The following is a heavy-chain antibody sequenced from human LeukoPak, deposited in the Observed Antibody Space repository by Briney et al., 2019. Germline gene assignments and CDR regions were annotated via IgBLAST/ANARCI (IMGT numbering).Heavy chain of an antibody. CDR3: VTSNLRYFDWLPQY. CDR2: IYPGDSRT. Sequence: GESPKISCKGSGYSFATYWIGWVRQMPGKGLEWMGIIYPGDSRTTYSPSFQGQVTISADKSISTAYLQWSSLKASDTAMYYCVTSNLRYFDWLPQYWGQGTLVTVSS. CDR1: GYSFATYW. V-gene: IGHV5-51*01. D-gene: IGHD3-9*01. J-gene: IGHJ4*02.